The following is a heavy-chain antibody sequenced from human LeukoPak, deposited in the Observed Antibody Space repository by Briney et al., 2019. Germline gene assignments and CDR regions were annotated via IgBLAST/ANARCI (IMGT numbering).Heavy chain of an antibody. CDR1: GFIFSTYN. CDR3: ARNKKGDRYTYGHDY. D-gene: IGHD5-18*01. V-gene: IGHV3-48*04. Sequence: GALRLSCATSGFIFSTYNMNWVRQAPGKGLEWVSYISLSSTAIYYADSVKGRFTVSRDNAKNSLYLQMNSLRAEDTAVYYCARNKKGDRYTYGHDYWGQGTLVTVSS. CDR2: ISLSSTAI. J-gene: IGHJ4*02.